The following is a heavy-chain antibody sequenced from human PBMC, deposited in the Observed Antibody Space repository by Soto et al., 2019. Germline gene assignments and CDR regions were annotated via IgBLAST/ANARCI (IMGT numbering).Heavy chain of an antibody. D-gene: IGHD2-15*01. Sequence: GGSLRLSCAASGFTVSSNYMSWVRQAPGKGLEWVSVIYSGGSTYYADSVKGRFTISRDNSKNTLYLQMNSLRAEDTAVYYCAREGRTYCSGGSCPYGKAVWDQGTTVTVSS. CDR1: GFTVSSNY. CDR3: AREGRTYCSGGSCPYGKAV. CDR2: IYSGGST. J-gene: IGHJ6*02. V-gene: IGHV3-53*01.